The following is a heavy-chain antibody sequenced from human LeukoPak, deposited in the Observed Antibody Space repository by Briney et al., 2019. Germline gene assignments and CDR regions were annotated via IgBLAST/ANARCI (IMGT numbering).Heavy chain of an antibody. V-gene: IGHV1-69*13. CDR2: IIPIFGTA. Sequence: ASVKVSCKASGYTFTGYYMHWVRQAPGQGLEWMGGIIPIFGTANYAQKFQGRVTITADESTSTAYMELGSLRSEDTAVYYCARELYYGSGSRNYYYYMDVWGKGTTVTISS. CDR3: ARELYYGSGSRNYYYYMDV. D-gene: IGHD3-10*01. J-gene: IGHJ6*03. CDR1: GYTFTGYY.